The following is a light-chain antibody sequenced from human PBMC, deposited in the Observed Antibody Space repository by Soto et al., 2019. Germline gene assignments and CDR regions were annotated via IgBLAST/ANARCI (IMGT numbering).Light chain of an antibody. CDR2: GAS. CDR1: QSITIY. V-gene: IGKV1-39*01. CDR3: QQSDGAPLT. J-gene: IGKJ4*01. Sequence: DIQMTQSPSSLSASIGDSVTINCRASQSITIYLNWYQQKPARAPKLLISGASTLQSGVPSRFRGSGSGTDFTLTITSLQPEDFATYYCQQSDGAPLTFGGGTKVEIK.